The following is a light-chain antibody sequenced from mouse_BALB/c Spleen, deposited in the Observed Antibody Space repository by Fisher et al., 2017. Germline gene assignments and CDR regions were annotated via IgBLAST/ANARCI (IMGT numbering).Light chain of an antibody. CDR1: SSVNY. CDR3: QNDHSYPPWT. Sequence: IVMTQSTAIMSASLGEKVTMSCRASSSVNYMHWYQQKSGTSPKRWIYDTSKLASGVPARFTGSGSGTDFTLTISSVQAEDLAVYYCQNDHSYPPWTFGGGTKLEIK. J-gene: IGKJ1*01. V-gene: IGKV4-59*01. CDR2: DTS.